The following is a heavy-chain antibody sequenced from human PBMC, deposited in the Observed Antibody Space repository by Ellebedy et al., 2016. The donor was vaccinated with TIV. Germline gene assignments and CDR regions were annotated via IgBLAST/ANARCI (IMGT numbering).Heavy chain of an antibody. Sequence: GGSLRLXCAASGFTFSISGMTWVRQAPGKGLGWVATIVSSGREAYYADPLKGRFTISRDNAMNSVYLQLNSLSVEDTAVYYCTRDGSEWSRDYWGQGTLVTVSS. CDR3: TRDGSEWSRDY. D-gene: IGHD3-3*01. CDR2: IVSSGREA. V-gene: IGHV3-21*06. J-gene: IGHJ4*02. CDR1: GFTFSISG.